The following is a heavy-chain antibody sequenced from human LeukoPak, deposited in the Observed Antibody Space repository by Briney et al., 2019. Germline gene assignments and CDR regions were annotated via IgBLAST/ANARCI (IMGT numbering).Heavy chain of an antibody. CDR1: GGSFSGYY. Sequence: PSETLSLTCAVYGGSFSGYYWSWIRQPPGKGLEWIGEINHSGSTNYNPSLKSRVTISVDTSKNQFSLKLSSVTAADTAVYYCARRLWRLGYSYGRTFDYWGQGTLVTVSS. V-gene: IGHV4-34*01. J-gene: IGHJ4*02. CDR3: ARRLWRLGYSYGRTFDY. D-gene: IGHD5-18*01. CDR2: INHSGST.